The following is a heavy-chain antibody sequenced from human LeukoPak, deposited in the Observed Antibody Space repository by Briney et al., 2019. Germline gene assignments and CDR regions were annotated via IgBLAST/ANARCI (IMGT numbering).Heavy chain of an antibody. V-gene: IGHV4-34*01. CDR2: ISHSGST. CDR3: ARGLRGYSYGARRDDY. Sequence: SETLSRTCAVYGGTFSGYHWSWIRQPPGKGLEWIGEISHSGSTNYNPSLKSRVTISVDTSKNQFSLKLSTVTAADTAVYYCARGLRGYSYGARRDDYWGQGTLVTVSS. D-gene: IGHD5-18*01. CDR1: GGTFSGYH. J-gene: IGHJ4*02.